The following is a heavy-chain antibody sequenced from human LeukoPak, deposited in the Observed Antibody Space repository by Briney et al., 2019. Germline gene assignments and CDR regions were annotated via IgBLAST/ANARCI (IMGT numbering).Heavy chain of an antibody. Sequence: GSPRLSCAASGVTFSSYAMGWVRQAPGKGLEWVSAISGSGSSTYYADSVKGRFTISRDNSKNTLYLQINSLRAEDTAEYYCAKVSGIPARPGFFDYWGQGTLVAVSS. D-gene: IGHD6-6*01. CDR2: ISGSGSST. J-gene: IGHJ4*02. V-gene: IGHV3-23*01. CDR3: AKVSGIPARPGFFDY. CDR1: GVTFSSYA.